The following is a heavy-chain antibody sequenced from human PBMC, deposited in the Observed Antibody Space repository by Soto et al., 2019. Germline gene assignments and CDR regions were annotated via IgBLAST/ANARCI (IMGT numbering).Heavy chain of an antibody. D-gene: IGHD2-2*01. J-gene: IGHJ5*02. CDR3: AHRRREGYCSSTSCPRWFDP. Sequence: SGPTLVKPTQTLTLTCTFSGFSLSTSGVGVGWIRQPPGKALEWLALIYWDNDKRYSPSLKSRLTITKDTSKNQVVLTMTNMDPVDTATYYCAHRRREGYCSSTSCPRWFDPWGQGTLVTVSS. CDR2: IYWDNDK. CDR1: GFSLSTSGVG. V-gene: IGHV2-5*02.